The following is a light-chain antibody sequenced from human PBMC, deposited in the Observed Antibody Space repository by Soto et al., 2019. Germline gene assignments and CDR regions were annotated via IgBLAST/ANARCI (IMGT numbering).Light chain of an antibody. CDR3: QQYVISPLT. CDR2: HAS. J-gene: IGKJ4*01. CDR1: ESFSNNY. Sequence: EIVMTQSPATLSLSPGERATLSCRASESFSNNYLAWYQQKPGQAPRLLIYHASSRATGIPDRFSGSGSGTDFTLTISRLEPEDFAVYFCQQYVISPLTFGGGTKVDIK. V-gene: IGKV3-20*01.